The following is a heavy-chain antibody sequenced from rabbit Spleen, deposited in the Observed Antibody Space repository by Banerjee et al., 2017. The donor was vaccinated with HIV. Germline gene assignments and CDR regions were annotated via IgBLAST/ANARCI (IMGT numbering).Heavy chain of an antibody. Sequence: QSLEESGGDLVQPEGSLTLTCTASGFSFSSSYYMCWVRQAPGEGLEWIGCIGADSGSTYYASWAKGRFTITRNINQNTVTLQMTSLTAADTATYFCARTFTKTDDYYSLWGPGTLVTVS. V-gene: IGHV1S40*01. D-gene: IGHD1-1*01. CDR1: GFSFSSSYY. CDR3: ARTFTKTDDYYSL. CDR2: IGADSGST. J-gene: IGHJ4*01.